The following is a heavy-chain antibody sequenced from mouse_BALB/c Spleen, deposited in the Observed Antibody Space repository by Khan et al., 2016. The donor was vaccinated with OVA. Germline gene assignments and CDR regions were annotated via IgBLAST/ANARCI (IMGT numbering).Heavy chain of an antibody. CDR1: GFSLTSYG. J-gene: IGHJ4*01. V-gene: IGHV2-3*01. CDR2: IWGDGNT. CDR3: AKDRGYYAGDY. Sequence: VKVVESGPGLVAPSQSLSITCTVSGFSLTSYGVSWVRQPPGKGLEWLGVIWGDGNTNFHSALRSRLSISKDNSKSQVFLKLNSLQTDDTATYYCAKDRGYYAGDYWGQGTSVTVSS.